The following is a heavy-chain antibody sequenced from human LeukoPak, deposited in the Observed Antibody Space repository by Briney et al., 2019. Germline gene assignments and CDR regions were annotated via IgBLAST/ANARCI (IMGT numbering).Heavy chain of an antibody. Sequence: GGSLRLSCAASGFTVSSNYMSWVRQAPGKGLEWVSVIYSGGSTYYADSVKGRFTITRDNSKNTLYLQMNSLRAEDTAVYYCAAPDPTYYDFWSGYYAFDIWGQGTMVTVSS. J-gene: IGHJ3*02. CDR2: IYSGGST. D-gene: IGHD3-3*01. CDR3: AAPDPTYYDFWSGYYAFDI. CDR1: GFTVSSNY. V-gene: IGHV3-53*01.